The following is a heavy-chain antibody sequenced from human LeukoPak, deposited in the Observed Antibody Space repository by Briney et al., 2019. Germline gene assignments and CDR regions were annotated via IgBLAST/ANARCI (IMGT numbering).Heavy chain of an antibody. D-gene: IGHD1-1*01. CDR3: ARDLGGDSATIGDY. J-gene: IGHJ4*02. V-gene: IGHV3-30-3*01. CDR1: GFTFSSYA. Sequence: GGSLRLSCAASGFTFSSYAMHWVRQAPGKGLEWVAVISYDGSNKYYADSVKGRFTISRDNSKNTLYLQMNSLRAEDTAVYYCARDLGGDSATIGDYWGQGTLVTVSS. CDR2: ISYDGSNK.